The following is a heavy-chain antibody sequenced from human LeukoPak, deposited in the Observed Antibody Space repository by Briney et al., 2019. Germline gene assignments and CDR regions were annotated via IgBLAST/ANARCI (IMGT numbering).Heavy chain of an antibody. D-gene: IGHD5-12*01. J-gene: IGHJ6*02. CDR3: AREHVDIVATTYYYYYYGMDV. V-gene: IGHV3-48*03. CDR1: GFTFNTYE. CDR2: VSSSGTTM. Sequence: PGGSLRLSCAASGFTFNTYEMSWVRQAPGKGLEWVSCVSSSGTTMYHADSVKGRFTISRDNAKNSLYLQMNSLRAEDTAVYYCAREHVDIVATTYYYYYYGMDVWGQGTTVTVSS.